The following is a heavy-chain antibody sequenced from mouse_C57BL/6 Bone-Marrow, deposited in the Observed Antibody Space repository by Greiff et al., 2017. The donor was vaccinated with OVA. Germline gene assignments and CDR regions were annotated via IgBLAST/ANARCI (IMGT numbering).Heavy chain of an antibody. CDR1: GIDFSRYW. D-gene: IGHD1-1*01. CDR3: ARRFYGSSYDYAMDY. CDR2: INPDSSTI. V-gene: IGHV4-1*01. Sequence: EVKLLQSGGGLVQPGGSLKLSCAASGIDFSRYWMSWVRRAPGKGLEWIGEINPDSSTINYAPSLKDKFIISRDNAKNTLYLQMSKVRSEDTALYYCARRFYGSSYDYAMDYWGQGTSVTVSS. J-gene: IGHJ4*01.